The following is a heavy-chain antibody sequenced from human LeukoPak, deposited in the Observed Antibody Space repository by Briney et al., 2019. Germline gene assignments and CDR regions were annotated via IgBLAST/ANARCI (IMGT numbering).Heavy chain of an antibody. CDR1: GFTFSNAW. V-gene: IGHV3-15*01. CDR2: IKSKSDGGTA. D-gene: IGHD3-22*01. CDR3: ATYTSSYSDY. Sequence: GGSLRLSCAASGFTFSNAWMSWVRQAPGKGLEWVGRIKSKSDGGTAEFAAPLKCRFTMSRDDSKNALYLQMNSLKTEDTAVYYCATYTSSYSDYWGQGTLVTVSS. J-gene: IGHJ4*02.